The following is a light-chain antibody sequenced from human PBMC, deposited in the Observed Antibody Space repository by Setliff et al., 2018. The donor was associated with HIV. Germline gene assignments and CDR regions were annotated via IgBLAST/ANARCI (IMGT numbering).Light chain of an antibody. Sequence: QSVLTQPASVSGSPGQSITISCTGTSSDVGGYNYVSWYQQHPGKAPKLMIYDVSNRPSGVSNRFSGPKSGNTASLTISGLQAEDEADYYCSSYTSSSSYVFGTGTKVT. J-gene: IGLJ1*01. V-gene: IGLV2-14*03. CDR2: DVS. CDR1: SSDVGGYNY. CDR3: SSYTSSSSYV.